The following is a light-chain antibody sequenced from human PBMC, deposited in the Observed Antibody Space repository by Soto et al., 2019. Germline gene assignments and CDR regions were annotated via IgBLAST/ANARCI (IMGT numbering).Light chain of an antibody. V-gene: IGKV3-20*01. J-gene: IGKJ4*01. CDR1: QSVSSSY. CDR3: HQYGTSPLT. Sequence: EIVFTQSPCTLSLSPFERSTLSCRASQSVSSSYLAWYQQKPGQAPRLLIYGASSRATGIPDRFTGSGSATDFTLTISRLEPEDFGIYYCHQYGTSPLTFGGGTKVDI. CDR2: GAS.